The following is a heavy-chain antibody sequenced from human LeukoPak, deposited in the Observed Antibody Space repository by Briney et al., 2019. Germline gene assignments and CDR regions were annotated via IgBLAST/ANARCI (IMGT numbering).Heavy chain of an antibody. CDR3: ARGRGDGRFYYYYMDV. V-gene: IGHV1-69*13. Sequence: GVSVKVSCKASGGTFSSYAISWVRQAPGQGLEWMGGIIPIFGTANYAQKFQGRVTITADESTSTAYMELSSLRSEDTAVYYCARGRGDGRFYYYYMDVWGKGTTVTVSS. CDR1: GGTFSSYA. J-gene: IGHJ6*03. CDR2: IIPIFGTA. D-gene: IGHD5-24*01.